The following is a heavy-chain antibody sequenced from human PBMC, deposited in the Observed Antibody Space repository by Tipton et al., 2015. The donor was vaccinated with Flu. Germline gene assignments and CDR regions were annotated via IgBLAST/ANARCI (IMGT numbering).Heavy chain of an antibody. Sequence: TLSLTCTVSGYSISSGFYWSWIRQPAGKGLEWIGRISTSGSTNYNASLESRVTLSRDTSKNHISLRLTSATAADTALYYCARDLRGYSGYTGGDAFDMWGRGIMVFVSS. CDR2: ISTSGST. D-gene: IGHD5-12*01. CDR1: GYSISSGFY. J-gene: IGHJ3*02. CDR3: ARDLRGYSGYTGGDAFDM. V-gene: IGHV4-61*02.